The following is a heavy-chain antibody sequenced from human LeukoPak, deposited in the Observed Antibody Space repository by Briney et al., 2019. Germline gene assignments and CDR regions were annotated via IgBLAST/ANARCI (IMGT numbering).Heavy chain of an antibody. J-gene: IGHJ4*02. CDR1: GFTVSTNS. D-gene: IGHD3-22*01. V-gene: IGHV3-53*01. CDR2: IYSGGST. Sequence: GGSLRLSCTVSGFTVSTNSMSWVRQTPGKGLEWVSFIYSGGSTHYSDSVKGRFTISRDNSKNTLYLQMNSQRAEDTAVYYCARRAGDYSHPYDYWGQGTLVTVSS. CDR3: ARRAGDYSHPYDY.